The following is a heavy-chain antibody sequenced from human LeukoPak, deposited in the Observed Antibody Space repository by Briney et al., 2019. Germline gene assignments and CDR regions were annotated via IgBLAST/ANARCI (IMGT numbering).Heavy chain of an antibody. CDR1: GFVVSIYT. J-gene: IGHJ4*02. Sequence: GGSLRLSCSAPGFVVSIYTMYWVRQAPGRGPEYVSTISGSGNGGSIYYADSVKGRFTISRDDSKSILYLQMNGLRSEDTAVYYCVKDFGRVRGTPDSWGQGTLVTVSS. CDR2: ISGSGNGGSI. D-gene: IGHD3-16*01. CDR3: VKDFGRVRGTPDS. V-gene: IGHV3-64D*06.